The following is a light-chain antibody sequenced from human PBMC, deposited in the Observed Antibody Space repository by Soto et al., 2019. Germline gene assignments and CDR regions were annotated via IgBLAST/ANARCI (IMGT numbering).Light chain of an antibody. V-gene: IGLV2-14*01. CDR1: SDNY. CDR2: GVT. Sequence: QSALTQPASVSGSPRQSITISCTGTSDNYVSWYQQHPGKVPKLMIYGVTNRPSGVSDRFSGSKSGNTASLTISGLQTEDEADYYCSSYTNSRTLLFGAGTKLTVL. J-gene: IGLJ1*01. CDR3: SSYTNSRTLL.